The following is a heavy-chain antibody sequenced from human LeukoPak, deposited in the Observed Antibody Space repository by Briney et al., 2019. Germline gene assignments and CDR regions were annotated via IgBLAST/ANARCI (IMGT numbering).Heavy chain of an antibody. CDR1: GGTFSNYA. V-gene: IGHV1-69*04. CDR2: IIPILGIT. D-gene: IGHD2-15*01. CDR3: ARGSQVVAADSGQFDY. J-gene: IGHJ4*02. Sequence: GASVKVSCKASGGTFSNYAISWVRQAPGQGLEWMGRIIPILGITNYAQKFQGRVTITADKPTSTAYMEVSRLRSEDTAVYYCARGSQVVAADSGQFDYWGQGTLVTVSS.